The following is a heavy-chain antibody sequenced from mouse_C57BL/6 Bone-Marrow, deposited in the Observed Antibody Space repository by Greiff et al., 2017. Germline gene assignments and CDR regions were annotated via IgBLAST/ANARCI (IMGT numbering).Heavy chain of an antibody. Sequence: EVKLQESGGGLVKPGGSLKLSCAASGFTFSSYAMSWVRQTPEKRLEWVATISDGGSYTYYPDNVKGRFTISRDNAKNNLYLQMSHLKSEDTAMYSCARLGFAYWGPGTLVTVSA. D-gene: IGHD3-3*01. J-gene: IGHJ3*01. CDR2: ISDGGSYT. CDR3: ARLGFAY. V-gene: IGHV5-4*03. CDR1: GFTFSSYA.